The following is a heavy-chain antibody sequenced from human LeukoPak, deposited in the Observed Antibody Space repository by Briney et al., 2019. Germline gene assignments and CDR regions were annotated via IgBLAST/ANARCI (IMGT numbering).Heavy chain of an antibody. J-gene: IGHJ6*02. CDR1: GYTFTSYD. CDR2: MNPNSGNT. D-gene: IGHD6-19*01. CDR3: ATQYSSGSTYYYYYYGMDV. V-gene: IGHV1-8*01. Sequence: ASVKVSCKASGYTFTSYDINWVRQATGQGLEWMGWMNPNSGNTGYAQKLQGRVTTTRNTSISTAYMELSSLRSEDTAVYYCATQYSSGSTYYYYYYGMDVWGQGTTVTVSS.